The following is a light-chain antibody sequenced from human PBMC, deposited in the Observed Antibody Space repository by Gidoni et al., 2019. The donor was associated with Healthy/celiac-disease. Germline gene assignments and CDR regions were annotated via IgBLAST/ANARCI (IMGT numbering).Light chain of an antibody. V-gene: IGKV1-33*01. CDR3: QQYDNLPYT. Sequence: DIQMTQSPSSLSASVGDRVPITCPASQDISNYLHWYQQKPGKAPTLLIYDASNLETGVPSRFSGSGSGTDFTVTISSLQPEDIATYYCQQYDNLPYTFGQGTKLEIK. J-gene: IGKJ2*01. CDR1: QDISNY. CDR2: DAS.